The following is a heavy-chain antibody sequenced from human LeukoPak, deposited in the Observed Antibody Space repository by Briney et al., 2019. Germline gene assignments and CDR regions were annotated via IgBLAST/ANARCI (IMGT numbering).Heavy chain of an antibody. V-gene: IGHV1-18*01. CDR2: ISAYNGNT. CDR3: ARDYGVPTDFQH. D-gene: IGHD2-2*01. Sequence: AXXKVSCKASGYTFTSYGISWVRQAPGQGLEWMGWISAYNGNTNYAQKLQGRVTMTTDTSTSTAYMELRSLRSDDTAVYYCARDYGVPTDFQHWGQGTLVTVSS. J-gene: IGHJ1*01. CDR1: GYTFTSYG.